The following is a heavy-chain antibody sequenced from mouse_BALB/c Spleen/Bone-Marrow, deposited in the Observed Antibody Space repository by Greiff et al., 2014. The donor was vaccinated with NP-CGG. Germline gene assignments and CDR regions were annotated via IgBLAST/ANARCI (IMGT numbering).Heavy chain of an antibody. CDR2: INPYNDGT. V-gene: IGHV1-14*01. D-gene: IGHD4-1*01. Sequence: EVKLMESGPDLVKPGASVKMSCKASGYTFTSFVMHWVKQEPGQGLEWIGYINPYNDGTKYNEKFKDKATLSSDKSSSTAYMELSSLTSEDSAVYYCGRRESGTWFAYWGQGTLVTVSA. J-gene: IGHJ3*01. CDR3: GRRESGTWFAY. CDR1: GYTFTSFV.